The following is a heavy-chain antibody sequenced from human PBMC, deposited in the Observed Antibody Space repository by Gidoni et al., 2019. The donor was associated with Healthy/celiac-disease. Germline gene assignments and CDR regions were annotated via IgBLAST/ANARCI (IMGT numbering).Heavy chain of an antibody. CDR3: AMSGASYYFDY. D-gene: IGHD3-3*01. J-gene: IGHJ4*02. CDR1: GGSISSYY. V-gene: IGHV4-59*01. Sequence: QVQLQESGPGLVKPSETLSLTCTVSGGSISSYYWSWIRQPPGKGLEWIGYIYYSGSTNYTPSLKSRVTISVDTSKNQFSLKLSSVTAADTAVYYCAMSGASYYFDYWGQGTLVTVSS. CDR2: IYYSGST.